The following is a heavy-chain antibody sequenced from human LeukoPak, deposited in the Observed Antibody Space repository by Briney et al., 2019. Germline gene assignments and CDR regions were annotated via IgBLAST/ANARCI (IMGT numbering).Heavy chain of an antibody. CDR1: GFTFSGYE. D-gene: IGHD3-10*01. Sequence: PGGSLRPSCAACGFTFSGYEMNWVRQAPGKGLEWVSYISSSGSTIYYADSVKGRFTISRDNAKNSLYLQMNSLRAEDTAVYYCARDGRGTTGFFDSWGQGTLVTVSS. J-gene: IGHJ4*02. V-gene: IGHV3-48*03. CDR3: ARDGRGTTGFFDS. CDR2: ISSSGSTI.